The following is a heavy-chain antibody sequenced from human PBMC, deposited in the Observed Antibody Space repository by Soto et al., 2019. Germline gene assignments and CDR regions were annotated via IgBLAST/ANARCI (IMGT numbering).Heavy chain of an antibody. Sequence: EVRLVESGGGLVQPGGSLRLSCAASGFTFSVYAMSWVRQAPGKGLEWVSGISGSGDSTHYADSVKGRFTVSRDNSKSMLYLKTTSLRAEDTAIYYCAKALYGWFTYWGQGTLVTVPS. J-gene: IGHJ4*02. D-gene: IGHD3-10*01. CDR1: GFTFSVYA. CDR3: AKALYGWFTY. V-gene: IGHV3-23*04. CDR2: ISGSGDST.